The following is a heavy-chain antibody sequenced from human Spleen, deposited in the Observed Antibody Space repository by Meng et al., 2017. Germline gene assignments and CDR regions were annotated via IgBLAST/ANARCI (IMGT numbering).Heavy chain of an antibody. CDR2: VNTDASST. CDR1: GFTFSSYN. CDR3: ARDADWVIFDH. V-gene: IGHV3-74*03. J-gene: IGHJ4*02. D-gene: IGHD3-9*01. Sequence: GGSLRLSCAASGFTFSSYNMHWVRQTPGEGLVWVSRVNTDASSTTYADSLQGRFTISRDDSKNTVYLQMHSLRAEATSVYYCARDADWVIFDHWGQGALVTVSS.